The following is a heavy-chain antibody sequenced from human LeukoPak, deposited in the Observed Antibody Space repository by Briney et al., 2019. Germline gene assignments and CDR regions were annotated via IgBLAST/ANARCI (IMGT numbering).Heavy chain of an antibody. CDR1: GFTFSRYW. CDR3: ARQKAVVVVAATPDEDYGDYVDYYYYMDV. CDR2: IKEDGSEK. J-gene: IGHJ6*03. Sequence: GGSLRLSCAASGFTFSRYWMSWLRQAPGKGLEWVANIKEDGSEKYYVDSVKGRLTISRDNAKNSLSLQIKRLRAEDTAVYYCARQKAVVVVAATPDEDYGDYVDYYYYMDVWGKGTTVTVSS. D-gene: IGHD2-15*01. V-gene: IGHV3-7*01.